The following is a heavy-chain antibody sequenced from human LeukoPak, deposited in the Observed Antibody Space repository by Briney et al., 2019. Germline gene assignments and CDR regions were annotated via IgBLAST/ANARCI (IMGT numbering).Heavy chain of an antibody. J-gene: IGHJ4*02. V-gene: IGHV3-23*01. CDR1: GFIFSNYA. CDR3: AKWGDYDVLTGYYVSDF. Sequence: PGASLRLSCAASGFIFSNYAMYWVRQAPGKGLEWVSAISGRSDNTYYADSVKGRVTLSRDSSKNTLYLQMNSLRADDTAVYYCAKWGDYDVLTGYYVSDFWGQGTLVTVSS. D-gene: IGHD3-9*01. CDR2: ISGRSDNT.